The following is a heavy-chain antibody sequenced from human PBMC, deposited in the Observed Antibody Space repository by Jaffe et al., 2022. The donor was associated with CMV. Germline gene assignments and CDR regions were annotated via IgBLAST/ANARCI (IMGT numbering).Heavy chain of an antibody. V-gene: IGHV1-2*02. CDR2: INPNSGGT. CDR3: ARLDYSNPHPTTGYYGMDV. D-gene: IGHD4-4*01. Sequence: QVQLVQSGAEVKKPGASVKVSCKASGYTFTGYYMHWVRQAPGQGLEWMGWINPNSGGTNYAQKFQGRVTMTRDTSISTAYMELSRLRSDDTAVYYCARLDYSNPHPTTGYYGMDVWGQGTTVTVSS. J-gene: IGHJ6*02. CDR1: GYTFTGYY.